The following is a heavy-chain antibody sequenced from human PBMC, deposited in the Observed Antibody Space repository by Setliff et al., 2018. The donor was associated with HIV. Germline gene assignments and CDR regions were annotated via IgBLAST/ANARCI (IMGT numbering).Heavy chain of an antibody. J-gene: IGHJ5*02. V-gene: IGHV4-34*01. CDR2: INYSGST. Sequence: SETLSLTCAVYGGSFSGYYWSWIRQPPGKGLEWIGEINYSGSTNYNPSLESRVTISVDTSKNQFSLQLTSVTAADTAVYYCASRLYYYDSSNYLREEGFHPWGQGTLVTVSS. D-gene: IGHD3-22*01. CDR1: GGSFSGYY. CDR3: ASRLYYYDSSNYLREEGFHP.